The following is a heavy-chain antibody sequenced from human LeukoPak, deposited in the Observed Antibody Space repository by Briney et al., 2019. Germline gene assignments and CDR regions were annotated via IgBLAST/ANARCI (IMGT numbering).Heavy chain of an antibody. CDR2: ISSSTNII. Sequence: GGPLRLSCAASGFTFSSYSMNLVRQAPGKGLEWVSYISSSTNIIYYADSVKGRFIISRDNAKTSLYMQMNSLRAEDTAVYYCAKGDYYYMDVWGKGATVTVSS. CDR3: AKGDYYYMDV. V-gene: IGHV3-48*04. J-gene: IGHJ6*03. CDR1: GFTFSSYS.